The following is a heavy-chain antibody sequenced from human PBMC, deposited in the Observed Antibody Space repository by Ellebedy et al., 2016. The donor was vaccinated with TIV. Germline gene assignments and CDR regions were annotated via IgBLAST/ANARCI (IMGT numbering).Heavy chain of an antibody. CDR2: INTYTGNT. V-gene: IGHV1-18*04. Sequence: ASVKVSCXASGYTLFYYGINWVRQAPGQGLEWMGWINTYTGNTDYAQKFQGRVTMTTDTSTGTAYMELRSLTSDDTAVYYCARAPFKGSSGWYNPTYYYYHMDVWGQGTLVTVSS. CDR1: GYTLFYYG. J-gene: IGHJ6*03. D-gene: IGHD6-19*01. CDR3: ARAPFKGSSGWYNPTYYYYHMDV.